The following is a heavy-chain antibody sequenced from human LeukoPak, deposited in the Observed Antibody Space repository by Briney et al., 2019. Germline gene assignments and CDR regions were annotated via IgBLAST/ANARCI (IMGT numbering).Heavy chain of an antibody. CDR3: AGSGYSSSWCDY. Sequence: SETLSLTCTVSGGSISSGSYYWSWIRQPAGKGLEWIGRIYTSGSTNYNPSLKSRVTISVDTSKNQFSLKLSSVTAADTAVYYCAGSGYSSSWCDYWGQGTLVTVSS. V-gene: IGHV4-61*02. CDR2: IYTSGST. D-gene: IGHD6-13*01. J-gene: IGHJ4*02. CDR1: GGSISSGSYY.